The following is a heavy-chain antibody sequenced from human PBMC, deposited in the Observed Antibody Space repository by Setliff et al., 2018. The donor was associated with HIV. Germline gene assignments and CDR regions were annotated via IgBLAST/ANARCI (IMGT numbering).Heavy chain of an antibody. V-gene: IGHV1-69*05. CDR2: IIPIFGTA. CDR1: GHTFSNSD. D-gene: IGHD3-22*01. J-gene: IGHJ4*02. CDR3: ARAAYGYDSSGYFFDY. Sequence: SVKVSCKPSGHTFSNSDIHWVRRATGQGLEWMGGIIPIFGTANYAQKFQGRVTITTDESTSTVYMELSSLRSEDTAVYYCARAAYGYDSSGYFFDYWGQGTLVTVSS.